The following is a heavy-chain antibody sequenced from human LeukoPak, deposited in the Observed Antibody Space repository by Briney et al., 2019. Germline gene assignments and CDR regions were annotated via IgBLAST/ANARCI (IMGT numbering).Heavy chain of an antibody. CDR1: GYTFTSYA. CDR3: AREKKPGYSSGWPNLGEEQPNDY. D-gene: IGHD6-19*01. V-gene: IGHV1-3*01. Sequence: ASVKVSCKASGYTFTSYAMHWVRQAPGQRLEWMGWINAGNGNTKYSQKFQGRVTITRDTSASTAYMELSSLRSEDTAVYYCAREKKPGYSSGWPNLGEEQPNDYWAREPWSPSPQ. CDR2: INAGNGNT. J-gene: IGHJ4*02.